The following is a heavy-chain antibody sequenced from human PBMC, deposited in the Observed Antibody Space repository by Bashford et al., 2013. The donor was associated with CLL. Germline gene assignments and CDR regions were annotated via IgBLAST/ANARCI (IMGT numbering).Heavy chain of an antibody. J-gene: IGHJ6*02. CDR1: GGSFSGYY. D-gene: IGHD3-22*01. CDR2: YNHSGST. Sequence: SETLSLTCAVYGGSFSGYYWSWIRQPPGKGRGVDWGKYNHSGSTNYNPSLKSRVTISVDTSKNQFSLKLSSVTAADTAVYYCARGPMIVVVINPGEPYYYYYYGMDVWGRRDRPVTVSS. CDR3: ARGPMIVVVINPGEPYYYYYYGMDV. V-gene: IGHV4-34*01.